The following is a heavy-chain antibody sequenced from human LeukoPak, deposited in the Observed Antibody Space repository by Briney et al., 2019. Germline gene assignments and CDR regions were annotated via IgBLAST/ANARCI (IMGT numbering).Heavy chain of an antibody. J-gene: IGHJ4*02. V-gene: IGHV3-23*01. CDR3: AKDGRRTRGWYFFDH. Sequence: GGSLTLSCAVCGFTFCSLAMRWVRQAPGKGLEWVSVISDSGSTTYYADSVKGRFTISRDNSRDTLYLQMNSLRVENTAGYSCAKDGRRTRGWYFFDHWGQGTLVTVSS. CDR1: GFTFCSLA. CDR2: ISDSGSTT. D-gene: IGHD6-19*01.